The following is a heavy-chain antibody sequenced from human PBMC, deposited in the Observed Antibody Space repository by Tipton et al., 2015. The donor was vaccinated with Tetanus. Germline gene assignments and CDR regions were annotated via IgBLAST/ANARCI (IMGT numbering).Heavy chain of an antibody. CDR3: ARHGRKYSSSWPFDY. Sequence: GLVKPSETLSLTCAVYGGSFSGYYWSWIRQPPGKGLEWIGYIYYSGSTNYNPSLKSRVTISVDTSKNQFSLKLSSVTAADTAVYYCARHGRKYSSSWPFDYWGQGTLVTVSS. CDR1: GGSFSGYY. V-gene: IGHV4-59*08. D-gene: IGHD6-13*01. CDR2: IYYSGST. J-gene: IGHJ4*02.